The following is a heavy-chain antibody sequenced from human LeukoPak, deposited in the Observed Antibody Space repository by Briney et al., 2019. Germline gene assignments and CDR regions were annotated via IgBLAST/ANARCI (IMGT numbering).Heavy chain of an antibody. J-gene: IGHJ3*02. D-gene: IGHD2-15*01. CDR2: IGTSDISI. V-gene: IGHV3-48*03. CDR3: AREMGCSGGSCYVAFDI. CDR1: GFTFSSYE. Sequence: GGSLRLSCAASGFTFSSYEMNWVRQAPGKGLEWVSYIGTSDISIFYADSVKGRFTISRDNAKNSLYLQMNSLRAEDTAVYYCAREMGCSGGSCYVAFDIWGQGTMVTVSS.